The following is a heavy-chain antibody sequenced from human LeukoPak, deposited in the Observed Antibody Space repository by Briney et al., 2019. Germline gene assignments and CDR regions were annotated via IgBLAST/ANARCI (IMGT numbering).Heavy chain of an antibody. CDR3: AKADGDSDAFDI. Sequence: GGSLRLSCAASGFTFDDYAMHWVRQAPGKGLEWVSGISWNSGSIGYAASVKGRFTISRDNAKNSLYLQMNSLRAEDMALYYCAKADGDSDAFDIWGQGTMVTVSS. D-gene: IGHD4-17*01. CDR1: GFTFDDYA. CDR2: ISWNSGSI. V-gene: IGHV3-9*03. J-gene: IGHJ3*02.